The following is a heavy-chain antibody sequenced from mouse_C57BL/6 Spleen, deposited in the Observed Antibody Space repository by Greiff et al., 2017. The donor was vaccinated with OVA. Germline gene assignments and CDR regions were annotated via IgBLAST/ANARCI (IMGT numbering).Heavy chain of an antibody. CDR3: ARGAYYSNNFDY. CDR2: IYPGDGDT. D-gene: IGHD2-5*01. J-gene: IGHJ2*01. Sequence: VHLVESGPELVKPGASVKISCKASGYAFSSSWMNWVKQRPGKGLEWIGRIYPGDGDTNYNGKFKGKATLTADKSSSTAYMQLSSLTSEDSAVYFCARGAYYSNNFDYWGQGTTLTVSS. V-gene: IGHV1-82*01. CDR1: GYAFSSSW.